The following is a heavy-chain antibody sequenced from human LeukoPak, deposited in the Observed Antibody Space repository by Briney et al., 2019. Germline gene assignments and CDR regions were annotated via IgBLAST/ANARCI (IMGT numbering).Heavy chain of an antibody. Sequence: PGGSLRLSCAASGFTFSSYAMSWVRQAPGKGLDWVSYISSSGSTIYYADSVKGRFTISRDNAENSLYLRMNSLRAEDTAVYYCARVPYYDFWSGYTLDIWGQWTMVTVSS. V-gene: IGHV3-48*03. D-gene: IGHD3-3*01. J-gene: IGHJ3*02. CDR1: GFTFSSYA. CDR2: ISSSGSTI. CDR3: ARVPYYDFWSGYTLDI.